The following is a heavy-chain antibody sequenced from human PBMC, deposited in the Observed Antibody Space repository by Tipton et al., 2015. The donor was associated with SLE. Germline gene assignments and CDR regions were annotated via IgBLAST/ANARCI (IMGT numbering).Heavy chain of an antibody. CDR2: INHSGST. CDR3: ARNQPPRGTFIEGKYNWVDP. J-gene: IGHJ5*02. Sequence: TLSLTCAVYGGSFSGYSWTWIRQPPGKGLEWIGEINHSGSTNYNPSLKSRVIISVDTSKNQFSLKLSSVTAADTAVYYCARNQPPRGTFIEGKYNWVDPWGQGTLVIVSS. V-gene: IGHV4-34*01. D-gene: IGHD2/OR15-2a*01. CDR1: GGSFSGYS.